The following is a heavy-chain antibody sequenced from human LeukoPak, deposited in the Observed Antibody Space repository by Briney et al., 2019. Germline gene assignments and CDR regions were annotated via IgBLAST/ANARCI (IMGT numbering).Heavy chain of an antibody. V-gene: IGHV3-9*03. CDR3: ARAYSSSSYFDY. J-gene: IGHJ4*02. CDR1: GFTFDDYA. D-gene: IGHD6-6*01. Sequence: PGGSLRLSCAASGFTFDDYAMHWVRQAPGKGLEWVSGISWNSGSIGYADSVKGRLTISRDNAKNSLYLQMNSLRAEDMALYYCARAYSSSSYFDYWGQGTLVTVSS. CDR2: ISWNSGSI.